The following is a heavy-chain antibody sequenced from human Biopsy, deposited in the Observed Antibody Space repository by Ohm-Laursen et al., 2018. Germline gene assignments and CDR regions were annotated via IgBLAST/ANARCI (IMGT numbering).Heavy chain of an antibody. D-gene: IGHD4-23*01. Sequence: GSLRLSCAASGFSFSDYHMRWIRQAPGRGLEWVSYFSGGGTIYYGDSMKGRVTISRDNAKNSLYLQMHSLRAEDTAVYYCARDTRWSPYSMDVWGQGTTVTVSS. CDR3: ARDTRWSPYSMDV. CDR2: FSGGGTI. V-gene: IGHV3-11*01. J-gene: IGHJ6*02. CDR1: GFSFSDYH.